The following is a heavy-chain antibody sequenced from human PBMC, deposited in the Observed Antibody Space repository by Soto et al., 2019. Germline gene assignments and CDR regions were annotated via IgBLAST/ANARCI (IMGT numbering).Heavy chain of an antibody. CDR3: ARVTAPGVCYFDY. CDR1: GVSISSSDW. CDR2: VYDSGST. V-gene: IGHV4-4*02. D-gene: IGHD2-2*01. Sequence: QVQLQESGPGLVKPSGTLSLTCAVSGVSISSSDWWGWVRQPPGKGLEWIGEVYDSGSTNYNPFLTSQVTISVAKSKNEFSLRLSSVTAADTAVYYCARVTAPGVCYFDYWVQRTLVTVSS. J-gene: IGHJ4*02.